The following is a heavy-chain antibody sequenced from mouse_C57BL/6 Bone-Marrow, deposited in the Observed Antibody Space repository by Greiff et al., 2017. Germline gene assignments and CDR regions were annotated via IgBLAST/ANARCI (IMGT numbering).Heavy chain of an antibody. Sequence: VQLQQPGAELVKPGASVKLSCKASGFTFTSYWMQWVHQRPGQGLEWIAEIDPSDSTTNYNQKVKGKATLAVDTSSSTAYMQLSSLTSEDSAVYYCARLGLGSDYWGQGTTLTVSA. J-gene: IGHJ2*01. V-gene: IGHV1-50*01. CDR1: GFTFTSYW. D-gene: IGHD3-3*01. CDR3: ARLGLGSDY. CDR2: IDPSDSTT.